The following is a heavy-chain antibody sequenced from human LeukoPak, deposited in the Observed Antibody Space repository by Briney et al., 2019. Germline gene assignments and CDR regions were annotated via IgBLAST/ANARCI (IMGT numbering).Heavy chain of an antibody. D-gene: IGHD6-19*01. CDR2: ISYDGSNK. J-gene: IGHJ4*02. Sequence: LAGRFLRLSCAASGFTFSSYAMHWVRQAPGKGLEWVAVISYDGSNKYYADSVKGRFTIFRDNSKNTLYLQMNSLRAEDTAVYYCARVQLAVAGTLDYWGQGTLVTVSS. CDR1: GFTFSSYA. CDR3: ARVQLAVAGTLDY. V-gene: IGHV3-30-3*01.